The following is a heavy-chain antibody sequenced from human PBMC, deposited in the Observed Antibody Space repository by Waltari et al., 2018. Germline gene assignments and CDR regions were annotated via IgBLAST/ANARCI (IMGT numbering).Heavy chain of an antibody. V-gene: IGHV1-8*03. J-gene: IGHJ4*02. CDR3: ARGYYYDSSGYAPLDY. Sequence: QVQLVQSGAEVKKPGASVKVSCKASGYTFTSYDSNWVRQATGQGLEWMGWMNPNSGNTGYAQKFQGRVTITRNTSISTAYMELSSPRSEDTAVYYCARGYYYDSSGYAPLDYWGQGTLVTVSS. CDR2: MNPNSGNT. D-gene: IGHD3-22*01. CDR1: GYTFTSYD.